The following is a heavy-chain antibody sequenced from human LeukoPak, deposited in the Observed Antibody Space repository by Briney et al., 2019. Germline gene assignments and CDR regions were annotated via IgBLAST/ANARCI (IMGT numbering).Heavy chain of an antibody. CDR3: ARDLSDSSGYLYY. Sequence: GGSLRLSCAASGFTFSSYAMHWVRQAPGKGLEWVAVISYDGSNKYYADSVKGRFTISRDNSKNTLYLQMNSLRAEDTAVYYCARDLSDSSGYLYYWGRGTLVTVSS. CDR1: GFTFSSYA. J-gene: IGHJ4*02. V-gene: IGHV3-30-3*01. CDR2: ISYDGSNK. D-gene: IGHD3-22*01.